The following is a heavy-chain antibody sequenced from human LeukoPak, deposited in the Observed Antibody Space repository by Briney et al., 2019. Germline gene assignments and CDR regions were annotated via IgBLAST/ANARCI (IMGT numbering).Heavy chain of an antibody. V-gene: IGHV5-51*01. Sequence: GESLKISCKGSGYSFTSYWIGWVRQMPGKGLEWMGIIYPGDSDTRYSPSFQGQVTISADKSISTAYLQWSSLRSEDTAVYYCARASYQLLFRVGYGLAFWGQGTLVTVSS. CDR2: IYPGDSDT. D-gene: IGHD2-2*01. J-gene: IGHJ4*02. CDR3: ARASYQLLFRVGYGLAF. CDR1: GYSFTSYW.